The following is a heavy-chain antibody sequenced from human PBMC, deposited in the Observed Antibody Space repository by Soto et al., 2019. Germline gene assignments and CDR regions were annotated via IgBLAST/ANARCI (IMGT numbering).Heavy chain of an antibody. D-gene: IGHD4-17*01. CDR2: ISYDGSNK. V-gene: IGHV3-30-3*01. CDR3: ARVGGDYGDLYYFDY. Sequence: QVQLVESGGGVVQPGRSLRLSCAASGFTFSSYAMHWVRQAPGKGLEWVAVISYDGSNKYYADSVKGRFTISRDNSKNTLYLQRNSLRAEDTAVYYCARVGGDYGDLYYFDYWGQGTLVTVSS. CDR1: GFTFSSYA. J-gene: IGHJ4*02.